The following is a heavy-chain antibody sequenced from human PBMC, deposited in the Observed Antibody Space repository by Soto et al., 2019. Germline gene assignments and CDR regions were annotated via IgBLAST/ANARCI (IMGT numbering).Heavy chain of an antibody. CDR3: ARESDDLPSNFDY. CDR1: GLTFTRYS. CDR2: ISSTANYI. J-gene: IGHJ4*01. V-gene: IGHV3-21*06. Sequence: EVQLVESGGGLVKPGGSLRLSCAASGLTFTRYSMNWVRQAPVKGLEWVSSISSTANYIYYGDSMKGRFTITRDNDKNSLYLEMNRLSAEDTAVYYCARESDDLPSNFDYWGHGNLVTVSS.